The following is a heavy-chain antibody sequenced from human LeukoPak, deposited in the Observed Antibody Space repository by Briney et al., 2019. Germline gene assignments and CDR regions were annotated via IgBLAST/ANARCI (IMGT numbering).Heavy chain of an antibody. CDR2: ISGSGGST. J-gene: IGHJ4*02. V-gene: IGHV3-23*01. Sequence: GGSLRLSCAASGFTFSSYSMNWVRQAPGKGLEWVSAISGSGGSTYYADSVKGRFTISRDNSKNTLYLQMNSLRAEDTAVYYCATGHSSIAAPFDYWGQGTLVTVSS. CDR1: GFTFSSYS. D-gene: IGHD6-6*01. CDR3: ATGHSSIAAPFDY.